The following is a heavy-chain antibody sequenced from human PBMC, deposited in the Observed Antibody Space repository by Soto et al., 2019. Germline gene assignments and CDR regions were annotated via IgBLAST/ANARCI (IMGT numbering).Heavy chain of an antibody. Sequence: LRLSFAASGFTFSSYGMHWVRQAPGKWLEWVAVISYDGSNKYYEDSVKGRFTIYRDNSKNTLYLQMNSLRAEDTAVYYCATIDYGDDPFEYWGQGTLFTVSS. V-gene: IGHV3-30*03. CDR3: ATIDYGDDPFEY. CDR1: GFTFSSYG. J-gene: IGHJ4*02. D-gene: IGHD4-17*01. CDR2: ISYDGSNK.